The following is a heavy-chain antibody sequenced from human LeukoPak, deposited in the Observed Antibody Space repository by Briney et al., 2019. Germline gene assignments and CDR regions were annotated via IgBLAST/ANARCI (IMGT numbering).Heavy chain of an antibody. CDR1: GYSFTSYW. Sequence: KVGESLKISCKGSGYSFTSYWIAWVRQMPGKGLEWMGIMYPGDSDTRYSPSFQGQVTISADKSISTAYLQWSSLKASDTAMYYCARTAPSSGSYGEFDYWGQGTLVTVSS. CDR3: ARTAPSSGSYGEFDY. J-gene: IGHJ4*02. D-gene: IGHD3-10*01. V-gene: IGHV5-51*01. CDR2: MYPGDSDT.